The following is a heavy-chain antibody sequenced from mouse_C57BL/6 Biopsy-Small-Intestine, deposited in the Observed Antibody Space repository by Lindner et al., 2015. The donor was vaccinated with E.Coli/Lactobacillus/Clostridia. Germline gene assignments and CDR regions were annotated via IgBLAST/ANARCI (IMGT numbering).Heavy chain of an antibody. J-gene: IGHJ3*01. CDR3: ARDLNLRDAFDI. CDR1: GYTFTGYY. CDR2: INPNSGGT. V-gene: IGHV1-53*01. Sequence: SVKVSCKASGYTFTGYYMHWVRQAPGQGLEWMGWINPNSGGTNYAQKFQGRVTITRDTSASTAYMELSSLRSEDTAVYYCARDLNLRDAFDIWGQGTMVTVSS. D-gene: IGHD1-3*01.